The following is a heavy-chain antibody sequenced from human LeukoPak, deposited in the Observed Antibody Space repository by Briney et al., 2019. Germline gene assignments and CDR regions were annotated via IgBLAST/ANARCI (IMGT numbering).Heavy chain of an antibody. V-gene: IGHV3-30*03. CDR1: GFTFSSYW. Sequence: GGSLRLSCEASGFTFSSYWMSWVRQAPGKGLEWVAIISNDGSRKYYAHSVEGRFTISRDNSKNTLYLQMDSLRAEDTAVYYCARDRAWNYFDYWGQGTLVTVSS. CDR2: ISNDGSRK. D-gene: IGHD1-26*01. J-gene: IGHJ4*02. CDR3: ARDRAWNYFDY.